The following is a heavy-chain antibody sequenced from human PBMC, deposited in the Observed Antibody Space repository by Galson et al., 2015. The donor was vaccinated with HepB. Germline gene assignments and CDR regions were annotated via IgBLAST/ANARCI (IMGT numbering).Heavy chain of an antibody. CDR1: GFTFSSYA. J-gene: IGHJ5*02. CDR2: ISYDGSNK. D-gene: IGHD6-13*01. V-gene: IGHV3-30-3*01. CDR3: ARGADRDRSWS. Sequence: SLRLSCAASGFTFSSYAMHWVRQAPGKGLEWVAVISYDGSNKYYADSVKGRFTISRDNAKNTLYLQMNSLRAEDTAVYYCARGADRDRSWSWGQGTLVTVPS.